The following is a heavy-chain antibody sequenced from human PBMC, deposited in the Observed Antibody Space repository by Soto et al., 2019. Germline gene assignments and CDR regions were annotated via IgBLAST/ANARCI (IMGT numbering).Heavy chain of an antibody. CDR1: GFNFSDSA. V-gene: IGHV3-73*01. D-gene: IGHD2-15*01. Sequence: EVQLVESGGGLVRPGGSLKLSCAASGFNFSDSAVHWVRQASGKGLEWVGRIRSKANSYATAYGASVKGRFTISRDDSKNTAYLQMNSLKTEDTAVYYCTLYCSGGSCYVDFQHWGQDTLVTVSS. J-gene: IGHJ1*01. CDR3: TLYCSGGSCYVDFQH. CDR2: IRSKANSYAT.